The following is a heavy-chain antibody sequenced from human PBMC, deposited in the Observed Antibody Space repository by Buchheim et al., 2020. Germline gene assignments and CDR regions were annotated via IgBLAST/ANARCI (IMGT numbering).Heavy chain of an antibody. Sequence: QVQLQQWGAGLLKPSETLSLTCAVYGGSFSGYYWSWIRQPPGKGLEWIGEINHSGRTTYNPSLKSRVTISVDTSKNQFSLKLSSVTAADTAVYYCARSGYYDILTGYYSLDHYFDYWGQGTL. CDR3: ARSGYYDILTGYYSLDHYFDY. CDR1: GGSFSGYY. V-gene: IGHV4-34*01. D-gene: IGHD3-9*01. J-gene: IGHJ4*02. CDR2: INHSGRT.